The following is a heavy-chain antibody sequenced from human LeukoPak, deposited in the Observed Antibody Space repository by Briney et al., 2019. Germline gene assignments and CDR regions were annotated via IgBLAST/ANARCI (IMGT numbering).Heavy chain of an antibody. CDR2: IYHSGST. D-gene: IGHD1-20*01. Sequence: SQTLSLTCTVSGGSISSGGYYWSWIRQPPGKGLEWIGYIYHSGSTYYNPSLKSRVTISVDTSKNQFSLKLSSVTAADTAVYYCARGGITGTTLNDYWGQGTLVTVSS. CDR1: GGSISSGGYY. V-gene: IGHV4-30-2*01. CDR3: ARGGITGTTLNDY. J-gene: IGHJ4*02.